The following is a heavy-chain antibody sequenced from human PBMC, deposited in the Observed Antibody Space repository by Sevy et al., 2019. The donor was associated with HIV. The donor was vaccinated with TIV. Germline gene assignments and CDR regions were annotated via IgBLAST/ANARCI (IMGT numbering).Heavy chain of an antibody. CDR2: ISFDGDNK. V-gene: IGHV3-30*04. J-gene: IGHJ6*02. D-gene: IGHD4-17*01. CDR3: ARTVTTHYYYGMDV. Sequence: GGSLRLSCAASGFIFSSYYFHWVRQAPGKGLEWVAFISFDGDNKYYEDSVKGRFTISRDNSKTTLYLEMNGLTTEDTAVYYCARTVTTHYYYGMDVWGQGTAVTVSS. CDR1: GFIFSSYY.